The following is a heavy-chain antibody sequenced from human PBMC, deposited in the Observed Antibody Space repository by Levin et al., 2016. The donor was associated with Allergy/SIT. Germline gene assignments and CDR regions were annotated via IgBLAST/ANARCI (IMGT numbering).Heavy chain of an antibody. J-gene: IGHJ6*02. CDR3: ARGGTTETTSYGVDV. D-gene: IGHD1-1*01. CDR2: IYTSGST. Sequence: GSLRLSCTVSGGSTSDYYWSWIRQPAGKGLEWIGRIYTSGSTNYNPSFKSRVTMSVDTSKTQFSLKLDSVSPADTAVYYCARGGTTETTSYGVDVWGLGTTVTVSS. V-gene: IGHV4-4*07. CDR1: GGSTSDYY.